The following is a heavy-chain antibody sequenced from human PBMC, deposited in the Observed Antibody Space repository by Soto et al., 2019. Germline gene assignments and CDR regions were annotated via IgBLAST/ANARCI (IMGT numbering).Heavy chain of an antibody. Sequence: SETLSLTCAVNCGSFTGYYGAWIRQSPEKGLEWIGEISHSGTTKYNPSLKSRVTISVDTSKNQFSLKLSSVTAADTGMYYCARNGGNTWYYFDSWGQGTVVT. CDR1: CGSFTGYY. V-gene: IGHV4-34*01. CDR2: ISHSGTT. D-gene: IGHD6-13*01. J-gene: IGHJ4*02. CDR3: ARNGGNTWYYFDS.